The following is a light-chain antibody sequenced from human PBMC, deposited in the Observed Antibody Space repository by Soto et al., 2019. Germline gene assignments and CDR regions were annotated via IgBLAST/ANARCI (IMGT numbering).Light chain of an antibody. Sequence: DIVMTQSPDSLAVSLGERATINCKSSQSVLYSPNNKNYLAWYQQKPGQPPKLLIFWASTRESGVPDRFSCSGSGTDFTLTISSLQAEDVAVYYCQQYYSTPVTFGPGTKVDLK. J-gene: IGKJ3*01. V-gene: IGKV4-1*01. CDR1: QSVLYSPNNKNY. CDR3: QQYYSTPVT. CDR2: WAS.